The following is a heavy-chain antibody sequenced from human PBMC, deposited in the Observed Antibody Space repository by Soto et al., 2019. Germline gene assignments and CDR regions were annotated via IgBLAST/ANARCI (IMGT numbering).Heavy chain of an antibody. CDR2: IWYDGSNK. Sequence: QVQLVESGGGVVQPGRSLRLSCAASGFTFSSYGMHWVRQAPGKGLELVAVIWYDGSNKYYADSVKGRFPISRDNSQNTLYLQRNRLRAEDTAVYCWARGKRARYFDGLLDYWGQGTLVTVSS. CDR1: GFTFSSYG. J-gene: IGHJ4*02. V-gene: IGHV3-33*01. D-gene: IGHD3-9*01. CDR3: ARGKRARYFDGLLDY.